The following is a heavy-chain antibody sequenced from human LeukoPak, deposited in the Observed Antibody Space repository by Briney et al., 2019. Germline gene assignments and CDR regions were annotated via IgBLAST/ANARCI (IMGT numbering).Heavy chain of an antibody. V-gene: IGHV3-33*06. D-gene: IGHD2-15*01. CDR1: GFTFSTYG. J-gene: IGHJ3*02. Sequence: PRGSLRLSCAASGFTFSTYGIHWVRQAPGKGLEWVAVIWYVGSNENYGDSVKGRFTISRDNFKNIVYLQMNNLRVEDTAVYFCAKEPLDCSGGTCYYGAFDIWGQGSMLTVSS. CDR3: AKEPLDCSGGTCYYGAFDI. CDR2: IWYVGSNE.